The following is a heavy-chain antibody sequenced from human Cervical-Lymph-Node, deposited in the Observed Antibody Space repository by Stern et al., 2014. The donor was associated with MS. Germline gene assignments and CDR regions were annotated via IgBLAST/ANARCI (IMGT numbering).Heavy chain of an antibody. CDR2: ISHYKGHT. D-gene: IGHD5-24*01. CDR1: AYTFSSYG. Sequence: QVQLVQSGAEVKKPGAAVKVSCKASAYTFSSYGVSWGRQAPGQGLEWMGWISHYKGHTNYAQKLQGRVTMTTDTSTSIAYMELRSLRSDDTAVYYCARIEMTTRSFDHWGQGTLVTVSS. V-gene: IGHV1-18*01. J-gene: IGHJ4*02. CDR3: ARIEMTTRSFDH.